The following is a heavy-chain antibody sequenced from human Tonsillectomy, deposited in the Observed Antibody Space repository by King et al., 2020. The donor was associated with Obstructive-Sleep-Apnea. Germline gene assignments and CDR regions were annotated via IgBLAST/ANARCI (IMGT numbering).Heavy chain of an antibody. V-gene: IGHV3-30*02. Sequence: VQLVESGGGVVQPGRSLRLSCAASGFTFSSYAMHWVRQAPGKGLEWVAFIRYDGSNKYYADSVKGRFTISRDNSKNTLYLQMNSLRAEDTAVYYCARENSYCSTTSCIYYYYGMDVWGQGTTVTVSS. CDR2: IRYDGSNK. D-gene: IGHD2-2*01. J-gene: IGHJ6*02. CDR1: GFTFSSYA. CDR3: ARENSYCSTTSCIYYYYGMDV.